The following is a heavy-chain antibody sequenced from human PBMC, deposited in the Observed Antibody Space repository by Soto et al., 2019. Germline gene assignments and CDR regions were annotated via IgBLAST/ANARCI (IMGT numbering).Heavy chain of an antibody. D-gene: IGHD2-8*02. CDR3: AKATATGGGAFDF. Sequence: GGSLRLSCAASGFICSSYDMSWVRQAPGKGLDWVSTILAGGRTYYADSVKGRFTISRDRSTNTVFLQMNSLTAGDTAVYYCAKATATGGGAFDFCGKGTMVTVS. J-gene: IGHJ3*01. CDR1: GFICSSYD. CDR2: ILAGGRT. V-gene: IGHV3-23*01.